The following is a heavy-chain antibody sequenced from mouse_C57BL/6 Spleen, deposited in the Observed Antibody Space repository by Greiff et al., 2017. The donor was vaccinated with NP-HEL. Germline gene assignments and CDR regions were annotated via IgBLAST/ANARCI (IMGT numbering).Heavy chain of an antibody. CDR1: GYTFTSYW. D-gene: IGHD1-1*01. J-gene: IGHJ2*01. V-gene: IGHV1-53*01. CDR3: ARSNYYGSLDY. CDR2: INPSNGGT. Sequence: QVHVKQSGTELVKPGASVKLSCKASGYTFTSYWMHWVKQRPGQGLEWIGNINPSNGGTNYNEKFKSKATLTVDKSSSTAYMQLSSLTSEDSAVYYCARSNYYGSLDYWGQGTTLTVSS.